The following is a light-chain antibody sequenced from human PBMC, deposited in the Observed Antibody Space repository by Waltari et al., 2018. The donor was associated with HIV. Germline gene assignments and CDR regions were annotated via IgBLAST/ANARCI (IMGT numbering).Light chain of an antibody. Sequence: EIVMTQSPATLSVSPVERATLSCRASQSVSSNLAWYQQKPGQAPRLLIEGASTRATGIPARFSGSGSGTDFTLTISSLQSEDFAVYYCQQYNNWPQTFGQGTKLEIK. CDR3: QQYNNWPQT. CDR1: QSVSSN. V-gene: IGKV3-15*01. CDR2: GAS. J-gene: IGKJ2*01.